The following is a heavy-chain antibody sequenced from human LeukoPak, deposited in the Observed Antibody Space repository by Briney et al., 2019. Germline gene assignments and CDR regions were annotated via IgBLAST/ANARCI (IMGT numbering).Heavy chain of an antibody. CDR1: GFTFSHFG. D-gene: IGHD4-11*01. CDR2: IWSDGTNE. V-gene: IGHV3-33*03. CDR3: AKDAQRGFDYSNSLQY. J-gene: IGHJ4*02. Sequence: PGRSLRLSCAASGFTFSHFGMHWVRQAPGKGLEWVAVIWSDGTNEYYADSVKGRFSISRDNSKNTVSLQMNSLRTEDTAAYSCAKDAQRGFDYSNSLQYWGQGTLVTVSS.